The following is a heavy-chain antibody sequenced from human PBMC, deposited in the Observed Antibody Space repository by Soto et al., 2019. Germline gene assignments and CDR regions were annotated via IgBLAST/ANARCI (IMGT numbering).Heavy chain of an antibody. J-gene: IGHJ4*02. D-gene: IGHD1-1*01. V-gene: IGHV3-7*01. CDR1: GFTFSSYW. CDR2: IKQDGNEK. CDR3: VRRTTGTTSAGY. Sequence: EVQLVESGGGLVQPGGSLRLSCAASGFTFSSYWMSWVRQAPGKGLEWVANIKQDGNEKYNVDSVKGRFTISRDNAKNSLYLQMNSLRAEDPAVYYCVRRTTGTTSAGYWGQGTLVTVSS.